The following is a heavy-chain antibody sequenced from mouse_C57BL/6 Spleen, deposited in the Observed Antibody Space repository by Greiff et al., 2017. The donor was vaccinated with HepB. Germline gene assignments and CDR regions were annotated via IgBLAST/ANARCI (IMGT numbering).Heavy chain of an antibody. Sequence: VQLQQPGAELVRSGTSVKLSCKASGYTFPSYWMHWVKQRPGQGLEWIGVIDPSDSYTNYNQKFKGKATLTVDTSSSPAYMQLSSLTSEDSAVYYCARYYGSSFHYSAQGTTLSVSS. V-gene: IGHV1-59*01. CDR2: IDPSDSYT. J-gene: IGHJ2*01. CDR1: GYTFPSYW. D-gene: IGHD1-1*01. CDR3: ARYYGSSFHY.